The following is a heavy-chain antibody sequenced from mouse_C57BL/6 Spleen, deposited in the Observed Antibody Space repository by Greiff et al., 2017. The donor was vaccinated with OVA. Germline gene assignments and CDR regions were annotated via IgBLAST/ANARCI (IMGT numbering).Heavy chain of an antibody. CDR3: AGGAVVATRYFDY. Sequence: QVQLKESGAELARPGASVKLSCKASGYTFTSYGISWVKQRTGQGLEWIGEIYPRSGNTYYNEKFKGKATLTADKSSSTAYMELRSLTSEDSAVYFCAGGAVVATRYFDYWGQGTTLTVSS. V-gene: IGHV1-81*01. CDR1: GYTFTSYG. CDR2: IYPRSGNT. J-gene: IGHJ2*01. D-gene: IGHD1-1*01.